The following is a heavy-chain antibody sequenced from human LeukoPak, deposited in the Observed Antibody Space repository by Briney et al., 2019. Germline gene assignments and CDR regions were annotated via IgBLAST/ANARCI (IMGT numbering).Heavy chain of an antibody. Sequence: TSETLSPTCTVSGGSISSSNYYWGWIRQPPGKGLEWIGSIYYSGSTYYNPSLKSRVTISIDTSKNPFSLKLSSVTAADTAVYYCARLGAVAGKIFDYWGQGTLVTVSS. CDR2: IYYSGST. J-gene: IGHJ4*02. D-gene: IGHD6-19*01. CDR3: ARLGAVAGKIFDY. V-gene: IGHV4-39*01. CDR1: GGSISSSNYY.